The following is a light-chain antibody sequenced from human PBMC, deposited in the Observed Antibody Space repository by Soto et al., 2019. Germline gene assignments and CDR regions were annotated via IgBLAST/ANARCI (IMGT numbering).Light chain of an antibody. J-gene: IGKJ1*01. Sequence: DIQMTQSPSSLSAAVGDRVTIACRASQDISNYLAWYQQKPGRAPKLLIFAASTLQSGVPTRFSGSGSGTEFTLTISSLQPEDVETYYCQKYDSAPAWTFGQGTKVEIK. CDR1: QDISNY. V-gene: IGKV1-27*01. CDR3: QKYDSAPAWT. CDR2: AAS.